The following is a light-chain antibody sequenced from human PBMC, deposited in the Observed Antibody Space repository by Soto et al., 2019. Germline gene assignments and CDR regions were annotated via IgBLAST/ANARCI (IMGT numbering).Light chain of an antibody. CDR2: GAS. V-gene: IGKV3-15*01. CDR3: QQYNNWLWT. Sequence: EIVMTQSPATLSVSPGERATLSCRASQSVNSNLVWYQQKPGQAPRLLIYGASTRATGIPGRFSGSGYGTEFTLTISRLQSEDCAVYYCQQYNNWLWTFGQGTKVEIK. CDR1: QSVNSN. J-gene: IGKJ1*01.